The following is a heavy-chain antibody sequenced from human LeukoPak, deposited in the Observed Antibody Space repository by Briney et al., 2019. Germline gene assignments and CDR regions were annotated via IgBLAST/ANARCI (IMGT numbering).Heavy chain of an antibody. CDR2: IIPIFGTA. Sequence: SVKVSCKASGGTFSSYAISWVRQAPGQGLEWMGGIIPIFGTANYAQKFQGRVTITADESTSTAYMELSSLRSEDTAVYYCATSEYQLLFYYYYGMDVWGQGTTVTVSS. CDR1: GGTFSSYA. V-gene: IGHV1-69*13. J-gene: IGHJ6*02. CDR3: ATSEYQLLFYYYYGMDV. D-gene: IGHD2-2*01.